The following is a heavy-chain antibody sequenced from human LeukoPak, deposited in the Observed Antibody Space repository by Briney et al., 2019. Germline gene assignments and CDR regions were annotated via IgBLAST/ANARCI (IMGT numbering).Heavy chain of an antibody. CDR3: ARVRVVTMVRGVAKYNWFDP. V-gene: IGHV4-39*07. CDR2: IYYSGST. Sequence: PSETLSLTCTVSGGSISSSSYYWGWIRQPPGKGLEWIGSIYYSGSTYYNPSLKSRVTISVDTSKNQFSLKLSSVTAADTAVYYCARVRVVTMVRGVAKYNWFDPWGQGTLVTVSS. D-gene: IGHD3-10*01. CDR1: GGSISSSSYY. J-gene: IGHJ5*02.